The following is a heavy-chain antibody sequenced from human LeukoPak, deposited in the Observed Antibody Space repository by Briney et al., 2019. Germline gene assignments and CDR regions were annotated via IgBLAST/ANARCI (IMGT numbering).Heavy chain of an antibody. CDR3: ARGCSSGWGLFDY. CDR2: INPSGGST. J-gene: IGHJ4*02. Sequence: ASVKVSCKASGYTFTSCYIHWVRQAPGQGLVWIGIINPSGGSTSCAQKFQGRVTMTRDTSTSTVYMELSSLGSEDTAVYYCARGCSSGWGLFDYWGQGTLVTVSS. V-gene: IGHV1-46*01. D-gene: IGHD6-25*01. CDR1: GYTFTSCY.